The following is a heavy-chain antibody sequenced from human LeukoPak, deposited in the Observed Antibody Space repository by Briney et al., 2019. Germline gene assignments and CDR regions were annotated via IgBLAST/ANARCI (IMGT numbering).Heavy chain of an antibody. J-gene: IGHJ4*02. D-gene: IGHD2-2*01. CDR2: ISGHSGNT. Sequence: ASVKVSCKASGYTFTSYYMHWVRQAPGQGLEWMGWISGHSGNTQYAQNLQGRVTLTTDTSTSAAYMELRSLRSDDTAVYYCARDCTTTSCLVDYWGQGTLVTASS. CDR1: GYTFTSYY. V-gene: IGHV1-18*04. CDR3: ARDCTTTSCLVDY.